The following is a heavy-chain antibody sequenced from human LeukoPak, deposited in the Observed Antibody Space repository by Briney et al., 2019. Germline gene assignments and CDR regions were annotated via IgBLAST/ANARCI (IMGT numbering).Heavy chain of an antibody. Sequence: GASVKVSCKASGYTFTGYYMHWVRQAPGQGLEWMGWINPNSGGTNYAQKFQGRVTMTRDTSISTAYMELSRLRSDDTAVYYCARQFYDFWSGYYTRGFDYWGQGTLVTVSP. CDR2: INPNSGGT. CDR1: GYTFTGYY. J-gene: IGHJ4*02. D-gene: IGHD3-3*01. CDR3: ARQFYDFWSGYYTRGFDY. V-gene: IGHV1-2*02.